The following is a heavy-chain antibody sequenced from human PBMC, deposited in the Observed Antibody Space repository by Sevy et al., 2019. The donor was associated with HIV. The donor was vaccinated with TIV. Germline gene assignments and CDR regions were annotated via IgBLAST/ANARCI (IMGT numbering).Heavy chain of an antibody. CDR3: ALGHQGMGLHSIRRYGMDV. V-gene: IGHV1-69*13. CDR1: GGTFSSYA. Sequence: ATVKVSCKASGGTFSSYAISWVRQAPGQGLERMGGIIPIFSTANYAQKFQGRVTITADESTSTAYMELSSLRCEDTAVYYCALGHQGMGLHSIRRYGMDVWGQGTTVTVSS. CDR2: IIPIFSTA. J-gene: IGHJ6*02. D-gene: IGHD2-21*01.